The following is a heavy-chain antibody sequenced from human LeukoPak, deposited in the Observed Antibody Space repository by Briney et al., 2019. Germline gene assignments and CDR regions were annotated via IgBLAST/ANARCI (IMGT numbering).Heavy chain of an antibody. D-gene: IGHD2-15*01. V-gene: IGHV3-43*02. CDR2: VSADGAKS. CDR1: GFRFDDFA. Sequence: PGVSLRLSCAASGFRFDDFAMHWVRQSPGKGLEWVSLVSADGAKSYYAESVRGRFTISRDNSKNSLYLQMNTLRSEDIAFYYCAKEIDTLGTNAFDIWGHGTLVTVSS. CDR3: AKEIDTLGTNAFDI. J-gene: IGHJ3*02.